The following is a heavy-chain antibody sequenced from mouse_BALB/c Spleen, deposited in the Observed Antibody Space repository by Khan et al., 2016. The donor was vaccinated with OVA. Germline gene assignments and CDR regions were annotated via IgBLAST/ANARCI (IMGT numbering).Heavy chain of an antibody. D-gene: IGHD1-1*01. V-gene: IGHV5-17*02. CDR2: ISGDNSTI. CDR3: ATSYYYGYYFDY. CDR1: GFTFSSYG. Sequence: EVELVESGGGLVQPGGSRKLSCAASGFTFSSYGMHWVRQAPEKGLEWVAYISGDNSTIYYTDTVKGRFTISRDNPKNTLSLQMTSLWSEYTAMYYCATSYYYGYYFDYWGPGTTLTVSS. J-gene: IGHJ2*01.